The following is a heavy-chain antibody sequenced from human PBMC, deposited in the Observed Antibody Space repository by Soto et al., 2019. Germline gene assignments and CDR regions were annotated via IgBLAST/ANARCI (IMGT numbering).Heavy chain of an antibody. CDR3: AKGDFDC. Sequence: EVQLVESGGGLMQPGGSLRLSCAVSGVTVRSNYMSWVRQAPGKGLEWVASVFSGGKTYHADSVKGRFTVSRDNSKNTLDLQMNSLRAEDTAVYYCAKGDFDCWGQGTLVTVSS. V-gene: IGHV3-53*01. CDR2: VFSGGKT. D-gene: IGHD3-16*01. CDR1: GVTVRSNY. J-gene: IGHJ4*02.